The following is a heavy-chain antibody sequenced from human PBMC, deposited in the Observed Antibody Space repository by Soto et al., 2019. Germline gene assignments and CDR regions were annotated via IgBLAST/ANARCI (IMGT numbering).Heavy chain of an antibody. CDR3: ASSLWFGTQVEL. V-gene: IGHV4-34*01. Sequence: QVQLQQWGAGLLKPSETLSLSCAVYGGYFNDNYYTWFRQPPGKGLEWLGEISRSGTTKYIPSLKSRAAISFDTSNTQITLKLTSVTAADTDVYYCASSLWFGTQVELWGQGALVTVSS. D-gene: IGHD3-10*01. CDR2: ISRSGTT. CDR1: GGYFNDNY. J-gene: IGHJ5*02.